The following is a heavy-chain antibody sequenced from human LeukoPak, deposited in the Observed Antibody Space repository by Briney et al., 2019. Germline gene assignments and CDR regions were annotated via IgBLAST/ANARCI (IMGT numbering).Heavy chain of an antibody. CDR3: ARDLLTYDFWSGYGY. D-gene: IGHD3-3*01. J-gene: IGHJ4*02. V-gene: IGHV3-33*01. CDR2: IWYDGNNK. CDR1: GFTFSSYA. Sequence: PGRSLRLSCAASGFTFSSYAMHWVRQAPGKGLEWVAVIWYDGNNKYYADSVKGRFTISRDNSKNTLYLQMNSLRAEDTAVYYCARDLLTYDFWSGYGYWGQGTLVTVSS.